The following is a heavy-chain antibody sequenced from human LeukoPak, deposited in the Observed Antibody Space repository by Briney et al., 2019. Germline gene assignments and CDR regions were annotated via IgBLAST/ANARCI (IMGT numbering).Heavy chain of an antibody. J-gene: IGHJ4*02. Sequence: GGSLRLSCAASGFTFSSYAMSWVRQAPGKGLEWVSAISGSGGSTYYADSVKGRFTISRDYSKNTLYLQMNSLRAEDTAVYYCAKDLHRNIVVVVAATPFDYWGQGTLVTVSS. CDR2: ISGSGGST. CDR1: GFTFSSYA. CDR3: AKDLHRNIVVVVAATPFDY. V-gene: IGHV3-23*01. D-gene: IGHD2-15*01.